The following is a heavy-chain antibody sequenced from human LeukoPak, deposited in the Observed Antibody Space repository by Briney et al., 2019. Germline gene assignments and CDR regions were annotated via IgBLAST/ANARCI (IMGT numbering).Heavy chain of an antibody. CDR2: IIPIFGTA. CDR1: GGTFSSYA. Sequence: AASVTVSCKASGGTFSSYAISWVRQAPGQGLEWMGGIIPIFGTANYAQKFQGRVTITADESTSTAYMELSSLRSEDTAVYYCAREIAAAGIGWFDPWGQGTLVTVSS. V-gene: IGHV1-69*13. CDR3: AREIAAAGIGWFDP. D-gene: IGHD6-13*01. J-gene: IGHJ5*02.